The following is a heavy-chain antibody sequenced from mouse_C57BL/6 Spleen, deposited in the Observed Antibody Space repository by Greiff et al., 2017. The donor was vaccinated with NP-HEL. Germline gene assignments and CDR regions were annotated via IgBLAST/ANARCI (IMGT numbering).Heavy chain of an antibody. CDR2: INPYNGDT. CDR3: ARDYDYDEEVWFAY. CDR1: GYSFTGYF. J-gene: IGHJ3*01. Sequence: VQLQQSGPELVKPGDSVKISCKASGYSFTGYFMNWVMQSHGKSLEWIGRINPYNGDTFYNQKFKGKATLTVDKSSSTAHMELRSLTSEDSAVYYCARDYDYDEEVWFAYWGQGTLVTVSA. D-gene: IGHD2-4*01. V-gene: IGHV1-20*01.